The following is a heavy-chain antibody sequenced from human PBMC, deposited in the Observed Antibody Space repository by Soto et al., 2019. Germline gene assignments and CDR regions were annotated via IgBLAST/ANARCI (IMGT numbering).Heavy chain of an antibody. J-gene: IGHJ4*02. CDR2: ISRPNGHT. D-gene: IGHD6-19*01. CDR3: ARYQPYSTGYYYFDP. Sequence: QVQLVQSGAEVKKPGASVKVSCKTSGYNFTTYGVSWVRQAPGQGLEWMGWISRPNGHTNYAQTFQGRVTMTTDTSTTKAYMELTSLRSDDTALYYSARYQPYSTGYYYFDPWGQGTLAIVTS. CDR1: GYNFTTYG. V-gene: IGHV1-18*01.